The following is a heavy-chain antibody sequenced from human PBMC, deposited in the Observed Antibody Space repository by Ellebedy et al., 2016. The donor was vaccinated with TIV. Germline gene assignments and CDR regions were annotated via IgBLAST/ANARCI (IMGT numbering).Heavy chain of an antibody. CDR2: IYWDDDK. Sequence: SGPTLVKPTQTLTLTCTFSGFSLTTSGVGVGWIRQPPGKALEWLALIYWDDDKRYSPSLKSRLTITKDTSKNQVVLTMTNMDPVDTATYFCAHRRGDAYNWDGGSFDIWGQGTMVTVSS. J-gene: IGHJ3*02. D-gene: IGHD5-24*01. CDR1: GFSLTTSGVG. CDR3: AHRRGDAYNWDGGSFDI. V-gene: IGHV2-5*02.